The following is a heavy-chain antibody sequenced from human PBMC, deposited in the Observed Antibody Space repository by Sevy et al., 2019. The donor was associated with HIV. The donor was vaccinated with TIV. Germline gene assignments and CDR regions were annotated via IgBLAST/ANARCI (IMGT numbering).Heavy chain of an antibody. CDR1: GFTFSSYA. Sequence: GGSLRLSCAASGFTFSSYAMSWVRQAPGKGLEWDSAISGNGGSTYYADSVKSRFTISRDNSKNTLYLQMNSLRAEDTAVYYCAKSTRSITVIVVVTPLFDYWGQGTLVTVSS. J-gene: IGHJ4*02. CDR3: AKSTRSITVIVVVTPLFDY. V-gene: IGHV3-23*01. D-gene: IGHD3-22*01. CDR2: ISGNGGST.